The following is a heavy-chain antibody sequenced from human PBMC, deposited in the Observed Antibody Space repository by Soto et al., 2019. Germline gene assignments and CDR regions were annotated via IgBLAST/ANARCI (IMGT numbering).Heavy chain of an antibody. D-gene: IGHD1-26*01. CDR3: ARGVEASPYYYNGMDV. V-gene: IGHV6-1*01. CDR1: GDSVSSNSAP. Sequence: SQTLSLTCAISGDSVSSNSAPWNWIRQSPSRGLEWLGRTYYRSKWYNDYAVSVKSRITINPDTSKNQSSLQLNSVTPEDTAVYYCARGVEASPYYYNGMDVWGQGTTVTVSS. CDR2: TYYRSKWYN. J-gene: IGHJ6*02.